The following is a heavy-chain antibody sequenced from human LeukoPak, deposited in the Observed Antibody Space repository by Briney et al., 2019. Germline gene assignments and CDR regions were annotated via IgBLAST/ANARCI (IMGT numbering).Heavy chain of an antibody. CDR3: ARAGGDTSGYYPN. CDR2: ISYDGSNK. J-gene: IGHJ4*02. CDR1: GFTFSSYA. V-gene: IGHV3-30-3*01. Sequence: GGSLRLSCAASGFTFSSYAMHWVRQAPGKGLEWVAVISYDGSNKYYADSVKGRFTISRDNSKNTLHLQMNSLRAEDTAVYYCARAGGDTSGYYPNWGQGTLVTVSS. D-gene: IGHD3-22*01.